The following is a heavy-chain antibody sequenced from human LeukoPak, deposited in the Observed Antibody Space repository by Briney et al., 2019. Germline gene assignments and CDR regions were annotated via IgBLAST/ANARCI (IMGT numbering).Heavy chain of an antibody. CDR1: GFTFDDYA. Sequence: GRSLRLSCAASGFTFDDYAMHWVRQAPGKGLEWVSGISWNSGSIGYADSVKGRFTTSRDNAKNSLYLQMNSLRAEDTAVYYCARDPTDYDYVWGSYPPRYFDYWGQGTLVTVSS. D-gene: IGHD3-16*02. CDR2: ISWNSGSI. J-gene: IGHJ4*02. V-gene: IGHV3-9*01. CDR3: ARDPTDYDYVWGSYPPRYFDY.